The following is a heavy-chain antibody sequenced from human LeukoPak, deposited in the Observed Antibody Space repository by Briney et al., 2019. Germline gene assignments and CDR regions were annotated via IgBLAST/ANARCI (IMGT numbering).Heavy chain of an antibody. J-gene: IGHJ4*02. V-gene: IGHV3-30*04. CDR2: ISYDGSNK. CDR1: GFTFSSYA. Sequence: PGGSLRLSCAASGFTFSSYAMHWVRQAPGKGLEWVAVISYDGSNKKYADSVKGRFTISRDNSKNTLYLQMNSLRAEDTAVYYCARDYGEYYYDSSGYYGGFDYWGQGTLVTVSS. D-gene: IGHD3-22*01. CDR3: ARDYGEYYYDSSGYYGGFDY.